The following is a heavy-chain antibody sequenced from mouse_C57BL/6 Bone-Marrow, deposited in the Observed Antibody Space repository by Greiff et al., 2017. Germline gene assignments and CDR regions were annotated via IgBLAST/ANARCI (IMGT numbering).Heavy chain of an antibody. Sequence: EVNVVESGPGLAKPSQTLSLTCSVTGYSITSDYWNWIRKFPGNKLEYMGYISYSGSTYYNPSLNSRISITRDTSKNQYYLQLNSVTTEDTATYYGVYGSRMWYFDVWGTGTTVTVSS. J-gene: IGHJ1*03. CDR1: GYSITSDY. CDR2: ISYSGST. CDR3: VYGSRMWYFDV. V-gene: IGHV3-8*01. D-gene: IGHD1-1*01.